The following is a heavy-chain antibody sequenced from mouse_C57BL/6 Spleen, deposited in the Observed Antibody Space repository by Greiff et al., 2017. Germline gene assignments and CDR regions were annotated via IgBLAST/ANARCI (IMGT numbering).Heavy chain of an antibody. CDR1: GYTFTDYN. V-gene: IGHV1-18*01. D-gene: IGHD3-2*02. J-gene: IGHJ2*01. CDR2: INPNNGGT. CDR3: ARTAQAVFDY. Sequence: EVQLQQSGPELVKPGASVKIPCMASGYTFTDYNMDWVKQSHGKSLEWIGDINPNNGGTIYNQKFKGKATLTVDKSSSTAYVELRSLTSEDTAVYYCARTAQAVFDYWGQGTTLTVSS.